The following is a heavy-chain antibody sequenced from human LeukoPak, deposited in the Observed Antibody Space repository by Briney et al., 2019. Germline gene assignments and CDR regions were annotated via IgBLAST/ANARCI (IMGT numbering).Heavy chain of an antibody. V-gene: IGHV1-2*02. J-gene: IGHJ6*03. CDR1: GYTFTGYY. CDR2: INPNSGGT. Sequence: VASVKVSCKASGYTFTGYYMHWVRQAPGQGLEWMGWINPNSGGTNDAQKFQGRVTMTRDTSISTAYMELSRLRSDDTAVYYCARSSVPYYYYNYSMDVWGNGTTVTVSS. CDR3: ARSSVPYYYYNYSMDV. D-gene: IGHD3-22*01.